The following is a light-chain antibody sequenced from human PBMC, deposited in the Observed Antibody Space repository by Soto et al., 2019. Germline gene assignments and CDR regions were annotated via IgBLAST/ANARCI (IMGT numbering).Light chain of an antibody. CDR1: QSVSNN. Sequence: EIVMTQSPATLSVSPGERATLSCRASQSVSNNLAWYQKKPGQAPRLLIYGASTRATGIPARFSGGGSGTEFTLNISSLQYEDLAVYYCQQYNNWWTFGQGTRVDIK. V-gene: IGKV3-15*01. CDR2: GAS. CDR3: QQYNNWWT. J-gene: IGKJ1*01.